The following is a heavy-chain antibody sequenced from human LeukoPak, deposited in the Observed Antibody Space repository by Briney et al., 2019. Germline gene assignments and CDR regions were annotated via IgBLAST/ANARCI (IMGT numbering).Heavy chain of an antibody. CDR3: ARGDGDIVVVPAAPNTENYYYYGMDV. J-gene: IGHJ6*02. Sequence: GSLRLSCAASGFTFSSYWMSWIRQPPGKGLEWIGEINHSGSTNYNPSLKSRVTISVDTSKNQFSLKLSSVTAADTAVYYCARGDGDIVVVPAAPNTENYYYYGMDVWGQGTTVTVSS. D-gene: IGHD2-2*01. CDR1: GFTFSSYW. V-gene: IGHV4-34*01. CDR2: INHSGST.